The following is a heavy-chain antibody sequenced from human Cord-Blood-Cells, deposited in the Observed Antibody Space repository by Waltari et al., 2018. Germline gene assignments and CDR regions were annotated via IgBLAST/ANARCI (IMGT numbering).Heavy chain of an antibody. D-gene: IGHD7-27*01. V-gene: IGHV2-26*01. CDR3: ARIRAGDVRYWYFDL. Sequence: QVTLKESGPVLVKPTETLTLTCTVSGFSLSNARMGVSWIRQPPGTALEWLAHIFSNDEKSYSTSLKSRLTISKDTSKSQVVLTMTNMDPVDTATYYCARIRAGDVRYWYFDLWGRGTLVTVSS. CDR2: IFSNDEK. CDR1: GFSLSNARMG. J-gene: IGHJ2*01.